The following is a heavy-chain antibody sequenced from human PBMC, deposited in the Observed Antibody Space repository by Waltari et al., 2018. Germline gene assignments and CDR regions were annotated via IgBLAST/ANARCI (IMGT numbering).Heavy chain of an antibody. CDR3: ARDFVHYDSSGVTDY. Sequence: QVRLVQSGAEVKKPGSSVKVSCKASGGTFSRFAVSWVRLAPGQGLEWRGGIIPVLSTTNYAQKFQDRVTITADTSTSTVYMELTGLKSDDTAIYYCARDFVHYDSSGVTDYWGQGTRVIVSS. V-gene: IGHV1-69*06. CDR1: GGTFSRFA. D-gene: IGHD3-22*01. J-gene: IGHJ4*02. CDR2: IIPVLSTT.